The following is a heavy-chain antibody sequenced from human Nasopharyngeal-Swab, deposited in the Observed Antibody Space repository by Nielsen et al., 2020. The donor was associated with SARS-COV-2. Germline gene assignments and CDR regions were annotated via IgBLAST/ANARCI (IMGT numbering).Heavy chain of an antibody. V-gene: IGHV3-30*02. D-gene: IGHD5-24*01. CDR2: IRYDGCNK. CDR1: GFTFSSYG. J-gene: IGHJ6*03. Sequence: GGSLRLSCAASGFTFSSYGMHWVRQAPGKGLEWVAFIRYDGCNKYYADSVKGRFTISRDNSKNTLYLQMNSLRAEDTAVYYCANSATPSPSQYYYMDVWGKGTTVTVSS. CDR3: ANSATPSPSQYYYMDV.